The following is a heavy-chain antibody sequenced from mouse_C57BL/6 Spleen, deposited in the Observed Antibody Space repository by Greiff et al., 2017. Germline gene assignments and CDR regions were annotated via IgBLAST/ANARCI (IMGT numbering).Heavy chain of an antibody. CDR3: ARGAQAYYFGG. CDR2: IYPGSGST. V-gene: IGHV1-66*01. D-gene: IGHD3-2*02. Sequence: VQLQQPGPELVKPGASVKISCKASGYSFTSYYIPWVKQRPGQGLEWIGWIYPGSGSTKYNEKFKGKATLTADTSSSTAYMQLSSLTSEDSAVYYCARGAQAYYFGGWGQGTTLTVST. J-gene: IGHJ2*01. CDR1: GYSFTSYY.